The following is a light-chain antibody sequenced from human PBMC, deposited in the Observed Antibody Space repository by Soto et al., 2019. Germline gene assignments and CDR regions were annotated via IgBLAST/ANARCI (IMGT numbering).Light chain of an antibody. CDR1: ESVSSY. CDR2: DVS. CDR3: QHRSSWPFS. Sequence: EIVLTQSPATLSLSPGERATLSCRASESVSSYLAWYQKKPGQAPRLLIYDVSNRDTGIRARFSGSGSGTDFTLAISSLEPEDFAVYYCQHRSSWPFSFGPGTKVDIK. J-gene: IGKJ3*01. V-gene: IGKV3-11*01.